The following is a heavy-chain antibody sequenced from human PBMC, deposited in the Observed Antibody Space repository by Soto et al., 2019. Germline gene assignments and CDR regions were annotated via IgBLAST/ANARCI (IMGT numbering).Heavy chain of an antibody. D-gene: IGHD2-2*01. CDR3: ASPLNYCSSTSCQGDYYYGMHV. CDR2: IDPSDSYT. CDR1: GYSFTSYC. V-gene: IGHV5-10-1*01. Sequence: ESLKISCKGSGYSFTSYCISWVRQMPGKGLEWMGRIDPSDSYTNYSPPFQGHVTISADKSISTAYLQWSSLKASDTAMYYCASPLNYCSSTSCQGDYYYGMHVPDKGTTGTVST. J-gene: IGHJ6*04.